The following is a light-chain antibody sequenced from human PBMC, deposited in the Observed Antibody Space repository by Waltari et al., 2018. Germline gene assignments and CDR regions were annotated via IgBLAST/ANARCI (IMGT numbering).Light chain of an antibody. CDR3: QQYDTHPFT. V-gene: IGKV1-16*02. CDR1: QAIRNY. J-gene: IGKJ3*01. Sequence: DIQMTQSPSSLSASVGDRVTITCRANQAIRNYLAWFQHKPGQAPKTLIYATSNLQSGVPGKFSGSGSGTDFTLTISSLQPEDSATYYCQQYDTHPFTFGPGTKVEIK. CDR2: ATS.